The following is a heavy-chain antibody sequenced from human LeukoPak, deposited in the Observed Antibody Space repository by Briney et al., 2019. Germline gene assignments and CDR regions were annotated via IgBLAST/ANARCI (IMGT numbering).Heavy chain of an antibody. V-gene: IGHV4-59*08. CDR3: ARHGASYPYSY. D-gene: IGHD1-26*01. CDR2: IYYNGST. CDR1: GGSISSYY. J-gene: IGHJ4*02. Sequence: SETLSLTCTVSGGSISSYYWSWIRQPPGKGLEWIGYIYYNGSTNYNPSLKSRVTISVDTSKNHFSLKVSSVTAADTAVYYCARHGASYPYSYWGQGTLVTVSS.